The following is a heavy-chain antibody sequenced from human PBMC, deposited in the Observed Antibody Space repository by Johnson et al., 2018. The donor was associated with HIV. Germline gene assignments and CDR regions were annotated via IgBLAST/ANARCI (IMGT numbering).Heavy chain of an antibody. CDR1: GFTFSSYG. CDR3: ARDEGRYFDGLTVDTFDI. D-gene: IGHD3-9*01. J-gene: IGHJ3*02. CDR2: IWYDGNNK. Sequence: VQLVESGGGVVQPGRSLRLSCAASGFTFSSYGMHWVRQAPGKGLQWVAVIWYDGNNKYYVDSVKGRFTISRDNAKNSLYLQMNSLRAEDTALYYCARDEGRYFDGLTVDTFDIWGQGTMVTVSS. V-gene: IGHV3-33*08.